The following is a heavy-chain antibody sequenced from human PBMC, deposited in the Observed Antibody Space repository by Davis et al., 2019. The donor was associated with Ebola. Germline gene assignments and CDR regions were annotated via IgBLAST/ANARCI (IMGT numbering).Heavy chain of an antibody. J-gene: IGHJ6*02. Sequence: GESLKISCVASGFTFSSYVMGWVRQAPGKGLEWVSRIGGSGHSADYGDSVRGRFTISRDNSKNTVYLQMISLRAEDTATYYCARDYYGAYGMDVWGQGTTVTVSS. CDR1: GFTFSSYV. D-gene: IGHD4-17*01. V-gene: IGHV3-23*01. CDR3: ARDYYGAYGMDV. CDR2: IGGSGHSA.